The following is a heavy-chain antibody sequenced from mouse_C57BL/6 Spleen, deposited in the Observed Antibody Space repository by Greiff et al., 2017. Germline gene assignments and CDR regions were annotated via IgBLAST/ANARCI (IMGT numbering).Heavy chain of an antibody. CDR2: IWGVGST. D-gene: IGHD1-1*01. CDR1: GFSLTSYG. V-gene: IGHV2-6*01. Sequence: VTLMESGPGLVAPSQSLSITCTVSGFSLTSYGVAWVRQSPGKGLGWLGVIWGVGSTNYNSAPKSRLSISKDNSKSQVFLKMNSLQTDDTAMYYCARSGSSYGYVDVWGTGTTVTVSS. CDR3: ARSGSSYGYVDV. J-gene: IGHJ1*03.